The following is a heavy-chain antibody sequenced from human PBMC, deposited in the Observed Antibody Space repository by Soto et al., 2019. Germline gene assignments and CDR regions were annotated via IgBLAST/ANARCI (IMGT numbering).Heavy chain of an antibody. J-gene: IGHJ4*02. Sequence: GGSLRLSCAASGFTFSSYAMSWVRQAPGKGLEWVSAISGSGGSTYYADSVKGRFTISRDNSKNTLYLQMNSLRAEDTAVYYCAKGIVVVPAATYDYWGQGTLVTVSS. V-gene: IGHV3-23*01. D-gene: IGHD2-2*01. CDR3: AKGIVVVPAATYDY. CDR1: GFTFSSYA. CDR2: ISGSGGST.